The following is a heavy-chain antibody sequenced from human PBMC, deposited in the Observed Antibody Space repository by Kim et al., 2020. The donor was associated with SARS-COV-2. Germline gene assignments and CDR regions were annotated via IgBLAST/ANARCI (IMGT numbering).Heavy chain of an antibody. J-gene: IGHJ3*02. CDR3: ARGPDIVVVPAARDDAFDI. Sequence: SETLSLTCAVYGGSFSGYYWSWIRQPPGKGLEWIGEINHSGSTNYNPSLKSRVTISVDTSKNQFSLKLSSVTAADTAVYYCARGPDIVVVPAARDDAFDIWGQGTMVTVSS. D-gene: IGHD2-2*01. V-gene: IGHV4-34*01. CDR2: INHSGST. CDR1: GGSFSGYY.